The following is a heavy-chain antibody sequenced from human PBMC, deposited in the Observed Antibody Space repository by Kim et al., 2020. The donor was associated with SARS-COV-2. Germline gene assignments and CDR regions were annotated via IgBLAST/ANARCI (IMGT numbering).Heavy chain of an antibody. J-gene: IGHJ6*02. CDR2: IDWDDDK. D-gene: IGHD6-19*01. CDR3: ARIRFGASSGRPRGDYYGMDV. V-gene: IGHV2-70*01. Sequence: SGPTLVNPTQTLTLTCTFSGFSLSTSGMCVSWIRQPPGKALEWLALIDWDDDKYYSTSLKTRLTISKDTSKNQVVLTMTNMDPVDTATYYCARIRFGASSGRPRGDYYGMDVWGQGTTVTVSS. CDR1: GFSLSTSGMC.